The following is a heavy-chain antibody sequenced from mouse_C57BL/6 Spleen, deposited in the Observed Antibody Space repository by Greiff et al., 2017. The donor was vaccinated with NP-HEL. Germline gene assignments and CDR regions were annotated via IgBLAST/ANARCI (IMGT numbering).Heavy chain of an antibody. Sequence: QVQLQQPGTELVKPGASVKLSCKASGYTFTSYWMHWVKQRPGQGLEWIGNINPSNGGTNYNEKFKSKATLTVDKSSSTAYMQLSSLTSEDSAVYYCARSSVVDSYWYFDVWGTGTTVTVSS. D-gene: IGHD1-1*01. CDR2: INPSNGGT. V-gene: IGHV1-53*01. J-gene: IGHJ1*03. CDR1: GYTFTSYW. CDR3: ARSSVVDSYWYFDV.